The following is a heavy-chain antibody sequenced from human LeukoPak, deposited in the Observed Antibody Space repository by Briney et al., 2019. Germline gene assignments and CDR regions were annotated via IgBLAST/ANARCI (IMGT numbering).Heavy chain of an antibody. CDR1: GGSISSYY. J-gene: IGHJ4*02. CDR3: ARDYSSGWYSDY. CDR2: IYTSGST. V-gene: IGHV4-4*07. Sequence: SETLSLTWTVSGGSISSYYWSWIRQPAGKGLEWIGRIYTSGSTNYNPSLKSRVTMSVDTSKNQFSLKLSSVTAADTAVYYCARDYSSGWYSDYWGQGTLVTVSS. D-gene: IGHD6-19*01.